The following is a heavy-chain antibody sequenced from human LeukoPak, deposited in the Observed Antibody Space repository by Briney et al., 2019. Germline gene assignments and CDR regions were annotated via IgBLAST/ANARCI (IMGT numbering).Heavy chain of an antibody. D-gene: IGHD3-10*02. Sequence: GGSLRLSCEASGFTFGNFGMTWVRQAPGKGLQWVSGITGSSTWTYYAASVKGRFTVSRDNSQNTLHLQMNSLRADDTAVYYCARELVSSGTGYFDLWGRGTLVTISS. CDR2: ITGSSTWT. J-gene: IGHJ2*01. V-gene: IGHV3-23*01. CDR3: ARELVSSGTGYFDL. CDR1: GFTFGNFG.